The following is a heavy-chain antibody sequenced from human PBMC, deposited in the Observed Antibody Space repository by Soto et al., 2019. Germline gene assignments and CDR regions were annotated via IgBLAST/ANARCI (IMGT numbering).Heavy chain of an antibody. D-gene: IGHD3-10*01. CDR2: ISGSGGST. J-gene: IGHJ3*02. CDR3: AKWGGPYGSGSYYNAFDI. V-gene: IGHV3-23*01. CDR1: GFTFSSYA. Sequence: GGSLRLSCAASGFTFSSYAMSWVRQAPGKGLEWVSAISGSGGSTYYADSVKGRFTIYRDNSKNTLYLQMNSLRAEDTAVYYCAKWGGPYGSGSYYNAFDIWGQGTMVTVSS.